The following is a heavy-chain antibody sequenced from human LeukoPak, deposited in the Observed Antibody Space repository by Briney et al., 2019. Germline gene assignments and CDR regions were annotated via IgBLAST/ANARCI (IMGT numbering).Heavy chain of an antibody. J-gene: IGHJ4*02. CDR3: ATFSSGFSHYY. V-gene: IGHV3-66*01. CDR2: VYPGGST. D-gene: IGHD3-22*01. CDR1: GFTVSSNY. Sequence: GGSLRLSCAAPGFTVSSNYMSWVRQAPGKGLEWVSVVYPGGSTYYADPVKGRFTISRDISKNTLYLQMNSLRAEDTAVYYCATFSSGFSHYYWGQGTLVTVSS.